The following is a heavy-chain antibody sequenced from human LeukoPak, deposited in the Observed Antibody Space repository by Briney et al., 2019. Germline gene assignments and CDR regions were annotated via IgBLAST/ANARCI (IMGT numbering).Heavy chain of an antibody. CDR1: GFTFSGYA. CDR3: ARGPHGGFVIIPTEF. J-gene: IGHJ4*02. V-gene: IGHV3-21*01. Sequence: PGRSLRLSCAASGFTFSGYAMHWVRQAPGKGLEWVSSIDSSSSYIYYADSVKGRFTISRANAKNSLFLQMNSLRAEDTAVYYCARGPHGGFVIIPTEFWGQGTLVTVSS. D-gene: IGHD3-3*01. CDR2: IDSSSSYI.